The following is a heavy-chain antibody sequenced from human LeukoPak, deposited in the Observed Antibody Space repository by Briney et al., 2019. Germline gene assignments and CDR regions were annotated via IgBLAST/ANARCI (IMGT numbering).Heavy chain of an antibody. Sequence: GGSLRLSCAASGFTFSNAWMSWVRQAPGKGLEWVGRIKSKTDGGTTDYAAPVKGRFTISRDDSKNTLYLQMNSLKTEDTAVYYYTTDFGERVRQWLVQGYWGQGTLVTVSS. V-gene: IGHV3-15*01. CDR2: IKSKTDGGTT. CDR1: GFTFSNAW. CDR3: TTDFGERVRQWLVQGY. D-gene: IGHD6-19*01. J-gene: IGHJ4*02.